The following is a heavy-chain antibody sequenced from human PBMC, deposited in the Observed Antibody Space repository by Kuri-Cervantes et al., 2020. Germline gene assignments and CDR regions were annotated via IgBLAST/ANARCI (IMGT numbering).Heavy chain of an antibody. J-gene: IGHJ3*02. CDR1: GFTFSSYS. CDR3: AKTGRTADAFDI. Sequence: GSLRLSCAASGFTFSSYSMNWVRQAPGKGLEWVSAISGSGGSTYYADSVKGRFTISRDNSKNTLYLQMNSLRAEDTAVYYCAKTGRTADAFDIWGQGTMVTVSS. V-gene: IGHV3-23*01. CDR2: ISGSGGST. D-gene: IGHD1-14*01.